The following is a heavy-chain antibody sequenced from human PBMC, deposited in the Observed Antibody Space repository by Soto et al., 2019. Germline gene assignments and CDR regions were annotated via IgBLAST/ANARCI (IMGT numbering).Heavy chain of an antibody. Sequence: EVQLVESGGGLVQPGGPLRLSLAAPGSTFSNYWMSWVGQAPGKGLEGVSRINSDGSVSSYADSVKGRLTISRDNVKNTLYLQMDSLRAEDTAVYYCARGDCVGGTCYSLAGSFYYYMDVWGKGTTVTVFS. D-gene: IGHD2-15*01. V-gene: IGHV3-74*02. J-gene: IGHJ6*03. CDR2: INSDGSVS. CDR3: ARGDCVGGTCYSLAGSFYYYMDV. CDR1: GSTFSNYW.